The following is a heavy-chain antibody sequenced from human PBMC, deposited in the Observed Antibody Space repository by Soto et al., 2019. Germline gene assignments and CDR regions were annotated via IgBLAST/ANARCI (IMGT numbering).Heavy chain of an antibody. CDR2: IIPIFGTA. CDR3: ARARADIRERVVLERQFDY. CDR1: GGTFSSYA. Sequence: QVQLVQSGAEVKKPGSSVEVSCKASGGTFSSYAISWVRQAPGQGLEWMGGIIPIFGTANYAQKFQGRVTITADESTSTAYMELSSLRSEDTAVYYCARARADIRERVVLERQFDYWGQGTLVTVSS. D-gene: IGHD1-1*01. V-gene: IGHV1-69*01. J-gene: IGHJ4*02.